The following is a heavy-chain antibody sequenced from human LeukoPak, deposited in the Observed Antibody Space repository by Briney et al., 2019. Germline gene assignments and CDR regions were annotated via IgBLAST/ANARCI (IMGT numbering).Heavy chain of an antibody. V-gene: IGHV4-39*07. CDR1: GGSISSSSYY. CDR3: ARRKVIVVVRVGFDP. D-gene: IGHD3-22*01. J-gene: IGHJ5*02. Sequence: SETLSLTCTVSGGSISSSSYYWGWIRQPPGKGLEWIGSIYYSGSTYYNPSLKSRVTISVDTSKNQFSLKLSSVTAADTAVYYCARRKVIVVVRVGFDPWGQGTLVTVSS. CDR2: IYYSGST.